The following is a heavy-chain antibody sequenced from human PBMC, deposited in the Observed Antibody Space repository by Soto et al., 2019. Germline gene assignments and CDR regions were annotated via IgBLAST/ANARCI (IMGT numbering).Heavy chain of an antibody. CDR1: GYTFTSYY. Sequence: ASVKVSCKASGYTFTSYYMHWVRQAPGQGLEWMGIINPSGGSTSYAQKFQGRVTMTRDTSTSTVYMELSGLRSEDTAVYYCASPSTVVPEDYYGMDVWGQGTTVTVSS. CDR2: INPSGGST. D-gene: IGHD4-17*01. CDR3: ASPSTVVPEDYYGMDV. J-gene: IGHJ6*02. V-gene: IGHV1-46*03.